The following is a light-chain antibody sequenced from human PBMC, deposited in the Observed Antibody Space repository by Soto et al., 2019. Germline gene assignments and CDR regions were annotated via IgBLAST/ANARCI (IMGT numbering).Light chain of an antibody. Sequence: DIQMTQSPSSLSASVGDRVTITCRASRYIDTYLSWYQHKPGKVPNLLISDASSLQSGVPSRFSGSGSGTDFTLTISSLQPEDVATYFCQQSYRTPITFGQGTRLEIK. V-gene: IGKV1-39*01. CDR1: RYIDTY. CDR3: QQSYRTPIT. J-gene: IGKJ5*01. CDR2: DAS.